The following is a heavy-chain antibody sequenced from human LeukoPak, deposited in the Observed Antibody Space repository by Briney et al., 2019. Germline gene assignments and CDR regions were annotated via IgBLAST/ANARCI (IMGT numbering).Heavy chain of an antibody. CDR3: ARVSVENGHYYMDV. Sequence: GESLKISCKGSRYSFTSYWIGWVRQMPGKGLEWMGIIFPGDSYTRYSPSFQGQVTISADKSISTAYLQWSSLKASDTAMYYCARVSVENGHYYMDVWGKGTTVTVSS. D-gene: IGHD5-24*01. V-gene: IGHV5-51*01. CDR1: RYSFTSYW. J-gene: IGHJ6*03. CDR2: IFPGDSYT.